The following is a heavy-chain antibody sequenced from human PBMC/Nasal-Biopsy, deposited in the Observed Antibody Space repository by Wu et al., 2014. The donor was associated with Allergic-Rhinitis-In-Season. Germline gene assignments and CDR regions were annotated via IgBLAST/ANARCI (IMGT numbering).Heavy chain of an antibody. D-gene: IGHD2-8*02. CDR3: ARPMRVLGYCTAGWCPEFFQH. CDR1: GGSMSRGTYH. Sequence: TLSLTCSVSGGSMSRGTYHWSWIRQPAGKGLEWIGRISTSGSTDYNPSLKSRVTISRDTSKNQFSLNLSSVTAADTAIYYCARPMRVLGYCTAGWCPEFFQHWSPGTLVTVSS. V-gene: IGHV4-61*02. CDR2: ISTSGST. J-gene: IGHJ1*01.